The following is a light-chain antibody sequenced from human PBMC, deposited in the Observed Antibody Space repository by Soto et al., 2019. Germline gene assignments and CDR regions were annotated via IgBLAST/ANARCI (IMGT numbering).Light chain of an antibody. CDR1: SSNIGSNY. J-gene: IGLJ7*01. Sequence: QSVLTQPPSASGTPGQRVTISCSGSSSNIGSNYVYCYQQLPGTAPKLLIYRNNQRPSGVPDRFSGSKSGTSASLAISGLRSEDEADYYCAAWDDSLSGLAVFGGGTQLTVL. CDR2: RNN. V-gene: IGLV1-47*01. CDR3: AAWDDSLSGLAV.